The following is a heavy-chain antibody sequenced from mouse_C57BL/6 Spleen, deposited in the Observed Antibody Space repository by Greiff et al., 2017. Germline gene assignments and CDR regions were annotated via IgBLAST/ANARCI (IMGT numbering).Heavy chain of an antibody. Sequence: EVQVVESGGDLVKPGGSLKLSCAASGFTFSSYGMSWVRQTPDKRLEWVATISSGGSYTYYPDSVKGRFTISRDNAKNTLYLQMSSLKSEDTAMYYCANTAQATPYYAMDYWGQGTSVTVSS. CDR3: ANTAQATPYYAMDY. J-gene: IGHJ4*01. CDR1: GFTFSSYG. D-gene: IGHD3-2*02. V-gene: IGHV5-6*01. CDR2: ISSGGSYT.